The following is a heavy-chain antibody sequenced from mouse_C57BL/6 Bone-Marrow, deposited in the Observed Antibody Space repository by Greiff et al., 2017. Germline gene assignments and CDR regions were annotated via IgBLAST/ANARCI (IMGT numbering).Heavy chain of an antibody. V-gene: IGHV1-19*01. Sequence: EVQLQQSGPVLVKPGASVKMSCKASGYTFTDYYMNWVKQSHGKSLEWIGVINPYNGGTSYNQKFKGKATLTVDKSSSTAYMELNSLTSEDSAVYYCASDYYGSRGDYWGQGTTLTVSS. CDR3: ASDYYGSRGDY. J-gene: IGHJ2*01. CDR1: GYTFTDYY. D-gene: IGHD1-1*01. CDR2: INPYNGGT.